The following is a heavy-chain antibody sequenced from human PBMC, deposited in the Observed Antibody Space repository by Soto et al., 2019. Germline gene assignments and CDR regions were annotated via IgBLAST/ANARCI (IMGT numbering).Heavy chain of an antibody. CDR3: ARGRGTVAPPSLH. CDR1: GGSFSGYY. Sequence: SETLSLTCAVSGGSFSGYYWSWIRQPPGKGLEWIGEINHSGSTNYNPSLKSRVTISVDTSKNQFFLKLSSVTAADTDVYYCARGRGTVAPPSLHWGQGTLVTVSS. V-gene: IGHV4-34*01. J-gene: IGHJ4*02. D-gene: IGHD1-1*01. CDR2: INHSGST.